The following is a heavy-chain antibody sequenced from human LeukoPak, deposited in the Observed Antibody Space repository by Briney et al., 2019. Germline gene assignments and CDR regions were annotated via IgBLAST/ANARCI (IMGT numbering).Heavy chain of an antibody. D-gene: IGHD2-2*02. CDR2: INTANGKT. J-gene: IGHJ5*02. CDR3: ARDLYLKNWFDP. CDR1: GYSFTNYA. V-gene: IGHV1-3*04. Sequence: ASVKVSCKASGYSFTNYAMHWVRQAPGPRLEWMGWINTANGKTKYSQKFQDRVTITRDTSATTAYMELSSLRSEDTAAFYCARDLYLKNWFDPWGLGTLVTVSS.